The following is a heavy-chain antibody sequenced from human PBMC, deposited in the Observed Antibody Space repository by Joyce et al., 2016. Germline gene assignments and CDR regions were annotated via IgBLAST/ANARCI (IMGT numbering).Heavy chain of an antibody. CDR2: IIPFFGAA. Sequence: QVLLVQSGAAVKRPGSSLRVSCKSSGGDFSNYTVNWVRQAPGQRLEWMGGIIPFFGAAKYAEDFQGRVTSTADQSTRTAYLELSSLTSADTAVYYCARGGTSSDLYFFYTVDGWGPGTTVIVSS. V-gene: IGHV1-69*12. CDR3: ARGGTSSDLYFFYTVDG. CDR1: GGDFSNYT. D-gene: IGHD1-14*01. J-gene: IGHJ6*02.